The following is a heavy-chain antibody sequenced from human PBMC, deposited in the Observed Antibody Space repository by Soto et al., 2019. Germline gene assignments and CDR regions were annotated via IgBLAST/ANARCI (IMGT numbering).Heavy chain of an antibody. D-gene: IGHD6-19*01. CDR1: GEAFACRA. CDR3: ARVQSSGWYW. V-gene: IGHV1-8*01. CDR2: MNPNSGNT. Sequence: ASVKPTSKARGEAFACRAMSWVRQATGQGLEWMGWMNPNSGNTGYAQKFQGRVTMTRNTSISTAYMELSSLRSEDTAVYYCARVQSSGWYWWGQGTLVTVSS. J-gene: IGHJ4*02.